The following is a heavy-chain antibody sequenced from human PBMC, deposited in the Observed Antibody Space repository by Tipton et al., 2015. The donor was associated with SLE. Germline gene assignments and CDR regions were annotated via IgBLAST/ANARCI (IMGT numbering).Heavy chain of an antibody. Sequence: GLVKPSETLSLTCAVDGGSFSVDYWSWIRQPPGKGPEWIGEISHRGITNYVPSLKSRVTISVDTSKNQFSLKLSSVTAADTAVYYCARVYGYDDYYYYVDVWGKGTTVTVSS. CDR3: ARVYGYDDYYYYVDV. D-gene: IGHD5-12*01. J-gene: IGHJ6*03. CDR2: ISHRGIT. V-gene: IGHV4-34*01. CDR1: GGSFSVDY.